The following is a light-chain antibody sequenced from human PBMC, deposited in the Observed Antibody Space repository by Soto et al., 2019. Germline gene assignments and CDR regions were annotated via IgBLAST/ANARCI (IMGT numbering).Light chain of an antibody. CDR3: QQYTSYPWT. V-gene: IGKV1-16*01. J-gene: IGKJ1*01. Sequence: DIQMTQSPCSLSASVGDRVTISCRASQNIFTYLAWFQQKPGKAPKSLIYVASKLQSGVPSRFTGSGSGTDFTLTISSLQPEDVATYYCQQYTSYPWTFGQGTKVEIK. CDR2: VAS. CDR1: QNIFTY.